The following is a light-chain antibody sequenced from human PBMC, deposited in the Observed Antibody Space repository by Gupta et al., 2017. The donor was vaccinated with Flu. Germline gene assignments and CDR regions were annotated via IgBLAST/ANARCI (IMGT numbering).Light chain of an antibody. CDR3: HQYYSTPYS. CDR2: WAS. J-gene: IGKJ2*03. Sequence: DIVMTQSPDSLDVSLGERATINCKSSQSVLYSSNNKNYLAWYQQKPGQPPKLLIYWASTRESGVPDRFSGSGSGTDFTLTISSLQAEDVAVYYCHQYYSTPYSFGQGTKLEIK. V-gene: IGKV4-1*01. CDR1: QSVLYSSNNKNY.